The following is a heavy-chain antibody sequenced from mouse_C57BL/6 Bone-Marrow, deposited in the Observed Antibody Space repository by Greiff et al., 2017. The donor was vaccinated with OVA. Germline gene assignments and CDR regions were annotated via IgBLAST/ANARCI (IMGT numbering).Heavy chain of an antibody. CDR2: ISNGGGST. D-gene: IGHD1-1*01. CDR1: GFTFSDYY. V-gene: IGHV5-12*01. J-gene: IGHJ4*01. Sequence: EVNLVESGGGLVQPGGSLKLSCAASGFTFSDYYMYWVRQTPEKRLEWVAYISNGGGSTYYPDTVKGRFTISRDNAKNTLYLQMSRLKSEDTAMYYCARQLRYAMDYWGQGTSVTVSS. CDR3: ARQLRYAMDY.